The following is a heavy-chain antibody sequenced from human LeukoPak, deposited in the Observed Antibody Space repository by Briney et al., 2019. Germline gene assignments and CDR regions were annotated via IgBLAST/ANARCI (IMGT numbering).Heavy chain of an antibody. CDR2: INPNSGGT. D-gene: IGHD3-22*01. CDR1: GYTFTGYY. Sequence: ASVKVSCKASGYTFTGYYMHWVRQAPGQGLEWMGWINPNSGGTNYAQKFQGRVTMTRDTSISTAYMELSRLRSDDTAVYYCARELPDYYDSSGSTDDYWGQGTLVTVSS. J-gene: IGHJ4*02. CDR3: ARELPDYYDSSGSTDDY. V-gene: IGHV1-2*02.